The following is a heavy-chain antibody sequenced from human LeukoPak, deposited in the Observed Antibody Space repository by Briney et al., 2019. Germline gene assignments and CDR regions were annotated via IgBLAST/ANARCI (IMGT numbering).Heavy chain of an antibody. CDR3: ARATLQLERRPFDY. V-gene: IGHV4-34*01. CDR2: INHSGST. D-gene: IGHD1-1*01. CDR1: GGSFSGYY. Sequence: SEALSLTCAVYGGSFSGYYWSWIRQPPGKGLEWIGEINHSGSTTYNPSLKSRVTISVDTSKKQFSPKLTSVTAADTAVYYCARATLQLERRPFDYWGQGTLVTVSS. J-gene: IGHJ4*02.